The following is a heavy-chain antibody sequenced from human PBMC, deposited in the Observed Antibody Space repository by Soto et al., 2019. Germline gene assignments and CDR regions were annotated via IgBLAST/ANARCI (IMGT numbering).Heavy chain of an antibody. CDR1: GFSFSNYD. Sequence: EVQLVESGGGLVQPGGSLRLSCAASGFSFSNYDMHWVRQATGKGLEWVSAIVIAGNTYYADSVKGRLTISRENDKNSLYLQMNSLRAEDTAVYYCARGGSVGYRYPYGLDVWGQGTTVTVSS. D-gene: IGHD5-18*01. J-gene: IGHJ6*02. CDR3: ARGGSVGYRYPYGLDV. CDR2: IVIAGNT. V-gene: IGHV3-13*01.